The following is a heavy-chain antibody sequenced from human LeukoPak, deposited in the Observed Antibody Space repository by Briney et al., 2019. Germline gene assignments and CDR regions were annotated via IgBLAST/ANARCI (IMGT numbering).Heavy chain of an antibody. CDR2: ISSSSSYI. CDR1: GFTFRRYS. J-gene: IGHJ4*02. Sequence: GGSLRLSCAASGFTFRRYSMNWARQAPGKALEGVSSISSSSSYIYYEDSVKGRFTISRDNAKNSLYLQMNSLRAEDTAVYYCASFVPGWNYFDHWGQGTLVTVSS. CDR3: ASFVPGWNYFDH. V-gene: IGHV3-21*01. D-gene: IGHD6-6*01.